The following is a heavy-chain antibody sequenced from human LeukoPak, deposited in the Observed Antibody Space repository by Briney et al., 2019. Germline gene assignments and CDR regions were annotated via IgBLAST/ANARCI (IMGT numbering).Heavy chain of an antibody. J-gene: IGHJ4*02. D-gene: IGHD6-19*01. V-gene: IGHV4-59*01. Sequence: PSETLSLTCTVSGGSINNYYWSWIRQPPRKEREERVDIYYTGGTNYNPSLKSRVTILVDPSKNQSSLKLSSVTTADTDVYYCARGGGWYENWGQGTLVTVSS. CDR2: IYYTGGT. CDR1: GGSINNYY. CDR3: ARGGGWYEN.